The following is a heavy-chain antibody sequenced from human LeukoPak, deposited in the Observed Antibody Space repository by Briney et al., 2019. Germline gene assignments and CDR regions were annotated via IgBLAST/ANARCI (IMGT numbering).Heavy chain of an antibody. V-gene: IGHV3-43D*04. CDR1: GFTFDDYA. CDR3: AKESPPYDFWSGYYTRGYFDY. D-gene: IGHD3-3*01. Sequence: GGSLRLSCAASGFTFDDYAMHGVRRAPGKGLEGVSLISWDGGSTYYADSVKGRFTISRDNSKNSLYLQMNSLRAEDTALYYCAKESPPYDFWSGYYTRGYFDYWGQGTLVTVSS. J-gene: IGHJ4*02. CDR2: ISWDGGST.